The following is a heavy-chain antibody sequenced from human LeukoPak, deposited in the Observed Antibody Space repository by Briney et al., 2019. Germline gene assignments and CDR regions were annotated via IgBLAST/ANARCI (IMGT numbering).Heavy chain of an antibody. V-gene: IGHV4-38-2*02. J-gene: IGHJ5*02. CDR3: ARRIGYCSGGSCFTAGFDP. CDR1: GYSISSGYY. D-gene: IGHD2-15*01. CDR2: IYHSGST. Sequence: SETLSLTCTVSGYSISSGYYWGWIRQPPGKGLEWIGSIYHSGSTYYNPSLKSRVTISVDTSKNQFSLKLSSVTAADTAVYYCARRIGYCSGGSCFTAGFDPWGQGTLVTVSS.